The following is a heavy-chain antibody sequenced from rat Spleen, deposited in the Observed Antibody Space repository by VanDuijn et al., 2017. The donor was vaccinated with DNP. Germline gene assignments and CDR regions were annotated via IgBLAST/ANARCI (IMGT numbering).Heavy chain of an antibody. V-gene: IGHV5-7*01. CDR3: AAPSY. CDR2: ISHDGGRT. J-gene: IGHJ2*01. CDR1: GSTFSDYN. Sequence: EVQLVESGGGLVQPGKSLKLSCAASGSTFSDYNMAWVRQAPKKGLEWVATISHDGGRTDYRDSVKGRFTISRDDSKSSIYLQMNNLKEEDTAIYYCAAPSYWGQGVMVTVSS.